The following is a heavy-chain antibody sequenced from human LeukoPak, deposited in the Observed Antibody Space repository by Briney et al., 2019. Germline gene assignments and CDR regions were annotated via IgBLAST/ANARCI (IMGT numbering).Heavy chain of an antibody. Sequence: GQSLRLSCGASGFSFSTYGMHWVRQAPGKGLEWVSVIPHDGSRQYYADSVKGRFTISRDNAKNSLYLQMNGLRAEDTAVYCARGATDVTRWFDPWGQGTRVTVSS. J-gene: IGHJ5*02. V-gene: IGHV3-30*03. CDR1: GFSFSTYG. CDR2: IPHDGSRQ. CDR3: ARGATDVTRWFDP. D-gene: IGHD1-1*01.